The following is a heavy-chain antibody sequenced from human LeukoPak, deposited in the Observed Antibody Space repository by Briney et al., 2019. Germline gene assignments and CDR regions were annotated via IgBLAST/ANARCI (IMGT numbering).Heavy chain of an antibody. D-gene: IGHD1-26*01. J-gene: IGHJ4*02. Sequence: SVKVSCKASGGTFSSYAISWVRQAPGQGLEWMGRIIPILGIANYAQKFQGRVTITADKSTSTAYMELSSLRSEDTAVYYCARDPRGLKHSGSYYYDDYWGQGTLVTVSS. CDR1: GGTFSSYA. CDR2: IIPILGIA. V-gene: IGHV1-69*04. CDR3: ARDPRGLKHSGSYYYDDY.